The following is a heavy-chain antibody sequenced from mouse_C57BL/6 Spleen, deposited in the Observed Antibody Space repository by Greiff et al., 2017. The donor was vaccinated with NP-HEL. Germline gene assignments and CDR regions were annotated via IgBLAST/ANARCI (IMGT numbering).Heavy chain of an antibody. CDR2: IYPRSGNT. Sequence: QVQLKESGAELARPGASVKLSCKASGYTFTSYGISWVKQSTGQGLEWIGEIYPRSGNTYYNEKFKGKATLTADKSSSTAYMELRSLTSEDSAVYFCARRITTVVAKGYYAMDYWGQGTSVTVSS. CDR3: ARRITTVVAKGYYAMDY. J-gene: IGHJ4*01. D-gene: IGHD1-1*01. CDR1: GYTFTSYG. V-gene: IGHV1-81*01.